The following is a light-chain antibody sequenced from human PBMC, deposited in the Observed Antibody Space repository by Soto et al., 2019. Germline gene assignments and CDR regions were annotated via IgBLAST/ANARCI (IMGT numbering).Light chain of an antibody. Sequence: EIVSTPSPCTLSLSPWERAALSCRASQTITTLAWYQRRPGQAPRLLIYRVSSRATGVPDRFSGSGSGTDYTLTISRLEPEDFAVYYCQQYGNLPLTFGGGTKVDIK. CDR3: QQYGNLPLT. J-gene: IGKJ4*01. CDR1: QTITT. V-gene: IGKV3-20*01. CDR2: RVS.